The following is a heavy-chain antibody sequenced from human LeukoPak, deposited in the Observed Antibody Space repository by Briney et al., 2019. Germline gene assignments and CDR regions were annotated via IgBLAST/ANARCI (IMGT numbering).Heavy chain of an antibody. Sequence: SGTLSLTCTVSGGSISSSSYYWGWLRQPPGTGLESLGSIYYSGSTYSNPSLKSRVTISADTSKHQFSLKLSSVTAADTAVCYCARTLLCRDFWGQGTLVTVSS. CDR1: GGSISSSSYY. J-gene: IGHJ4*02. D-gene: IGHD3-10*01. V-gene: IGHV4-39*07. CDR2: IYYSGST. CDR3: ARTLLCRDF.